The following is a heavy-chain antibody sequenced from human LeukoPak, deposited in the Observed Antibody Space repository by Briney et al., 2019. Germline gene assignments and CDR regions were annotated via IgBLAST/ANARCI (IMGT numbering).Heavy chain of an antibody. CDR2: INPNSGGT. D-gene: IGHD6-13*01. J-gene: IGHJ6*03. CDR3: ARDRGLDIAAAGKFRHYYYYMDI. Sequence: ASVKVSCKASGYTFTGYYMHWVRQAPGQGLEWMGWINPNSGGTNYAQKFQGRVTMTRDTSISTAYMELSRLRSDDTAVYYCARDRGLDIAAAGKFRHYYYYMDIWGKGTRSPSP. CDR1: GYTFTGYY. V-gene: IGHV1-2*02.